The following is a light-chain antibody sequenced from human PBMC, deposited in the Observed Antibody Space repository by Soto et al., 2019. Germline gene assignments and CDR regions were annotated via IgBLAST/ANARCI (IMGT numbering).Light chain of an antibody. Sequence: QSALTQPASVSGSPGQSITISCTGTSSDVGGYNYVSWYQQHPGKAPKLMIYEVSNRPSGVSNRFSGSKSGNTASLTISGLQADDEADYYCSSYTSSSTRGVFGTGTKVTVL. CDR3: SSYTSSSTRGV. V-gene: IGLV2-14*01. CDR2: EVS. CDR1: SSDVGGYNY. J-gene: IGLJ1*01.